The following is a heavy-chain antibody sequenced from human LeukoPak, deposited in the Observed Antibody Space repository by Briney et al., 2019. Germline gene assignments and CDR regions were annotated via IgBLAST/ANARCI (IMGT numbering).Heavy chain of an antibody. CDR3: AKDQVPDGLYDIDY. CDR2: ITGGSGLI. CDR1: GFTFSTYA. D-gene: IGHD3-9*01. J-gene: IGHJ4*02. V-gene: IGHV3-23*01. Sequence: GGSLRLSWVASGFTFSTYAMNWVRQVPGKGLEWVSVITGGSGLIRYADSVKGRFTISRDNSKSTVYLQMNSLRAEDTAIYYCAKDQVPDGLYDIDYWGQGTLVTVSS.